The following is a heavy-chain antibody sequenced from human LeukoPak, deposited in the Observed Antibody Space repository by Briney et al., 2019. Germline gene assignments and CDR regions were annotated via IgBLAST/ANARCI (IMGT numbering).Heavy chain of an antibody. Sequence: SETLSLTCTVSGYSISSGYFWGWIRQPPGKGLEWIGIIHSGESPYYNPSLKSRVTISVDTSKNQFSLRLSSVTAADTAVYYCARNIVGAYNWFDPWGQGTLVTVSS. J-gene: IGHJ5*02. CDR2: IHSGESP. CDR1: GYSISSGYF. D-gene: IGHD1-26*01. CDR3: ARNIVGAYNWFDP. V-gene: IGHV4-38-2*02.